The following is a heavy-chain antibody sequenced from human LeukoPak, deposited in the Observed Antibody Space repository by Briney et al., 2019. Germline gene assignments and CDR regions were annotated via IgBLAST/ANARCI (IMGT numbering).Heavy chain of an antibody. Sequence: GGSLRLSCAASGFTFSSYAMSWVRQAPGKGLEWVPAISGSGGSTYSADSVKGRLTISRDNSKNTLYLQMNSLRAEDTAVYYCAKGGYSYDHSDYWGQGTLVTVSS. V-gene: IGHV3-23*01. CDR1: GFTFSSYA. CDR2: ISGSGGST. D-gene: IGHD5-18*01. J-gene: IGHJ4*02. CDR3: AKGGYSYDHSDY.